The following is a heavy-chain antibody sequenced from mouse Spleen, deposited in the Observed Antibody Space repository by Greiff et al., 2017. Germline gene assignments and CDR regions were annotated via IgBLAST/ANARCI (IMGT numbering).Heavy chain of an antibody. CDR2: ISSGSSTI. V-gene: IGHV5-17*01. J-gene: IGHJ2*01. CDR3: ARDTGTGLDY. CDR1: GFTFSDYG. D-gene: IGHD4-1*01. Sequence: EVKLMESGGGLVKLGGSLKLSCAASGFTFSDYGMHWVRQAPEKGLEWVAYISSGSSTIYYADTVKGRFTISRDNAKNTLFLQMTSLRSEDTAMYYCARDTGTGLDYWGQGTTLTVSS.